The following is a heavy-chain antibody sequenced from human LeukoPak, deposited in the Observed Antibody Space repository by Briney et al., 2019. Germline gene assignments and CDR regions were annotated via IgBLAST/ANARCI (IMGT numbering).Heavy chain of an antibody. V-gene: IGHV3-74*03. D-gene: IGHD1-26*01. CDR1: GFTFSSYW. J-gene: IGHJ3*02. CDR3: ARGGSPPEALGDAFDI. CDR2: INSDGSST. Sequence: GGSLRLSCAASGFTFSSYWMHWVRQAPGKGLVRVSRINSDGSSTKYADSVKGRFTISRDNAKNTLYLQMNSLRVGDTAVYYCARGGSPPEALGDAFDIWGQGTMVTVSS.